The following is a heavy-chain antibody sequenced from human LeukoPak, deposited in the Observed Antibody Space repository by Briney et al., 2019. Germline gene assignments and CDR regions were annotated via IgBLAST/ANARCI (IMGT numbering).Heavy chain of an antibody. CDR2: INPNSGGT. V-gene: IGHV1-2*02. D-gene: IGHD6-13*01. CDR1: GYTFTGYY. Sequence: ASVKVSCKASGYTFTGYYMHWVRQAPGQGLEWMGWINPNSGGTNYAQKFQGRVTMTRDTSISTAYMELSRLRSDDTAVYYCARVIAAAGTHYCYYYGMDVWGQGTTVTVSS. CDR3: ARVIAAAGTHYCYYYGMDV. J-gene: IGHJ6*02.